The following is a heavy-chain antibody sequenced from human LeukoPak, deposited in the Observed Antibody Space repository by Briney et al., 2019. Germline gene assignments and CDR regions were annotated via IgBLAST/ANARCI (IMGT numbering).Heavy chain of an antibody. CDR1: GGSFSGYY. CDR3: ARVRSYGYYGY. Sequence: SETLSLTCAVYGGSFSGYYWSWIRQPPGKGLEWIGEINHSGSTNYNPSLKSRVTISVDTSKNQFSLKLSSVTAADTAVYYCARVRSYGYYGYWGQGTLVTVSS. J-gene: IGHJ4*02. V-gene: IGHV4-34*01. CDR2: INHSGST. D-gene: IGHD5-18*01.